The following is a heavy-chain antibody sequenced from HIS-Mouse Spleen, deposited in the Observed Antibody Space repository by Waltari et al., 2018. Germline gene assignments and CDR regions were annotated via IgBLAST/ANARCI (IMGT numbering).Heavy chain of an antibody. CDR1: GGSISSSSYY. D-gene: IGHD6-13*01. CDR3: AREIPYSSSWYDWYFDL. J-gene: IGHJ2*01. CDR2: IHYSGST. Sequence: QLQLQESGPGLVKPSETLSLTCTVSGGSISSSSYYWGWIRQPPGKGLEWIGSIHYSGSTYKNPSLKSRVTISVDTSKNQFSLKLSSVTAADTAVYYCAREIPYSSSWYDWYFDLCGRGTLVTVSS. V-gene: IGHV4-39*07.